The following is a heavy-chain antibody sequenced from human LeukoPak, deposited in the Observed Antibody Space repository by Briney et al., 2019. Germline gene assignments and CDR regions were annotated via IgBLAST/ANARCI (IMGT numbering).Heavy chain of an antibody. D-gene: IGHD3-3*01. Sequence: ASVKVSCKASGYTFTSYDIHWVRQATGQGLEWMGWMNPNSGNTGYAQKFQGRVTMTRNTSISTAYMELSSLRSEDTAVYYCARGSPYYDFWSGCWGQGTLVTVSS. V-gene: IGHV1-8*01. J-gene: IGHJ4*02. CDR1: GYTFTSYD. CDR3: ARGSPYYDFWSGC. CDR2: MNPNSGNT.